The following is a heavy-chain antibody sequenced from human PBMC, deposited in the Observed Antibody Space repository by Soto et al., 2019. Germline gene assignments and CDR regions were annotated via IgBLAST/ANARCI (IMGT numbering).Heavy chain of an antibody. D-gene: IGHD2-2*01. J-gene: IGHJ5*02. CDR2: IYYSAST. Sequence: SETLSLTCPVSGCSISRGGYYWCWVRQHPGKGLEWIGYIYYSASTYYNPSLKSRVTISVDTSKNQFSLKLSSVTAADTAVYYCARGLYCSSTSCYFVPWGQGTLVTVSS. CDR1: GCSISRGGYY. V-gene: IGHV4-31*03. CDR3: ARGLYCSSTSCYFVP.